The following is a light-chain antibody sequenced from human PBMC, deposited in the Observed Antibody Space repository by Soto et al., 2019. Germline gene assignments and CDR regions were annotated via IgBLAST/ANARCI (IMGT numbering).Light chain of an antibody. Sequence: DIQMTQSPSTLSASVGDRVIITCRASQSISSWLAWYQQKPGKAPKLRIYKASSLESGVPSRFSGSESGTEFTLTISSLQPDDFATYYCQQYNSYSPYTFGQGTKLEIK. V-gene: IGKV1-5*03. J-gene: IGKJ2*01. CDR1: QSISSW. CDR3: QQYNSYSPYT. CDR2: KAS.